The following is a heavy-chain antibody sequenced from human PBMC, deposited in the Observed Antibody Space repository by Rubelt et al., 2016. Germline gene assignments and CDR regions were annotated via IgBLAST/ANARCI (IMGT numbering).Heavy chain of an antibody. CDR1: GGSISSSSYY. D-gene: IGHD3-10*01. J-gene: IGHJ6*03. CDR3: AIQFGYYYYMDV. CDR2: IYYSGST. V-gene: IGHV4-39*01. Sequence: QLQLQESGPGLVKPSETLSLTCTVSGGSISSSSYYWGWIRQPPGKGLEWIGSIYYSGSTYYNPSLKSRGTITVDTAKNQFSLKLSSVTAADTAVYDCAIQFGYYYYMDVWGKGTTVTVSS.